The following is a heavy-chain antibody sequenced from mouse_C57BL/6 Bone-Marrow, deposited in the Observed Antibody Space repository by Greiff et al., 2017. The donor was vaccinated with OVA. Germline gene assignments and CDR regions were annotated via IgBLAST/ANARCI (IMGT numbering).Heavy chain of an antibody. D-gene: IGHD1-1*01. CDR2: ILPGSGST. V-gene: IGHV1-9*01. CDR3: ASEEGYYCGDYYAMDY. Sequence: QVQLKESGAELMKPGASVKLSCKATGYTFTGYWIEWVKQRPGHGLEWIGEILPGSGSTNYNEKFKGKATFTADTSSNTAYMQLSSLTTEDSAIYYSASEEGYYCGDYYAMDYWGQGTSVTVSS. J-gene: IGHJ4*01. CDR1: GYTFTGYW.